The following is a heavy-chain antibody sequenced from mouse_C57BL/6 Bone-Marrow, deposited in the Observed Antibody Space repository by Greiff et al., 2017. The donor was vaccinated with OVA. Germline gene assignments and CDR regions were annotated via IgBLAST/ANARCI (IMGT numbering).Heavy chain of an antibody. CDR1: GFTFSSYG. D-gene: IGHD4-1*01. CDR2: ISSGGSYT. V-gene: IGHV5-6*01. J-gene: IGHJ3*01. CDR3: ARANFAWFAY. Sequence: EVQRVESGGDLVKPGGSLKLSCAASGFTFSSYGMSWVRQTPDKRLEWVATISSGGSYTYYPDSVKGRFTISRDNAKNTLYLQMSSLKSEDTAMYYCARANFAWFAYWGQGTLVTVSA.